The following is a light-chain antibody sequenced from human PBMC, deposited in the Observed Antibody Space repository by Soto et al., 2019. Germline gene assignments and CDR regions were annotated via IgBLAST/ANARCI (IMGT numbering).Light chain of an antibody. CDR3: QQYNNWLSIT. CDR2: GAS. J-gene: IGKJ5*01. Sequence: EIVMTQSPATLSVSPGERATLSCRASQSVSSNLAWYQQKPGQAPRLLIYGASIRATGIPARFSGSGSGTEFTLTISSLQSEDFAVYYCQQYNNWLSITLGQGTRLEIK. CDR1: QSVSSN. V-gene: IGKV3D-15*01.